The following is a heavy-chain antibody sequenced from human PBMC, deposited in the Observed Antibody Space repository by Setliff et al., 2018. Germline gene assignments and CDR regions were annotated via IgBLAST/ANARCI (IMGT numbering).Heavy chain of an antibody. V-gene: IGHV4-34*08. CDR1: GGTFSDYF. Sequence: PSETLSLTCGASGGTFSDYFWTWIRQSPGKGLEWIGEINHSGSSNYSPSLKSRVTISIDTSNNQFSLKVTSVTAADTGIYYCARGRNVAARLLDSWGQGARVTVSS. CDR2: INHSGSS. J-gene: IGHJ4*02. CDR3: ARGRNVAARLLDS. D-gene: IGHD6-6*01.